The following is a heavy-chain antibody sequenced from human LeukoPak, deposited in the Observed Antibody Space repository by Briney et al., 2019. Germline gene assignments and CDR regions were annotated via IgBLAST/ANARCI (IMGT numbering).Heavy chain of an antibody. J-gene: IGHJ4*02. V-gene: IGHV4-34*01. CDR1: GGSFSGYF. D-gene: IGHD3-3*01. CDR2: INQSGST. CDR3: ARGTRGVVISN. Sequence: PSETLSLTCAVYGGSFSGYFWSWIRQPPGKGLEWIGEINQSGSTNYSPSLKSRVTISVDTSKNQFSLKLSSLTAADTAVYYCARGTRGVVISNWGQGTLVTVSS.